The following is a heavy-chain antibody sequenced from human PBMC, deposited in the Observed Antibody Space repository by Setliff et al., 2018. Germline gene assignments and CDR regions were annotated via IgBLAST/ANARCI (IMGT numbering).Heavy chain of an antibody. Sequence: GGSLRLSCVVSGVVFRNYHLNWVRQTPEKGLEWVSSFSGSNEYIKYADSVKGRFTISRDSAENAVYLQMNNLSAEDTAVYYCARSRRPRRLQSDFDHWGQGTLVTVSS. J-gene: IGHJ4*02. CDR2: FSGSNEYI. CDR3: ARSRRPRRLQSDFDH. D-gene: IGHD6-25*01. V-gene: IGHV3-21*01. CDR1: GVVFRNYH.